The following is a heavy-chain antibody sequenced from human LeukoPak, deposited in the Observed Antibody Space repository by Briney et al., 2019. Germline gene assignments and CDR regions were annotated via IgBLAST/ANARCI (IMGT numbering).Heavy chain of an antibody. CDR3: ATTPRGGARGYFDL. CDR1: GGSFSGYY. J-gene: IGHJ2*01. V-gene: IGHV4-34*01. CDR2: INHSGST. Sequence: SETLSLTCAVYGGSFSGYYWSRIRQPPGKGLEWIGEINHSGSTNYNPSLKSRVTISVDTSKNQFSLKLSSVTAADTAVYYCATTPRGGARGYFDLWGRGTLVTVSS.